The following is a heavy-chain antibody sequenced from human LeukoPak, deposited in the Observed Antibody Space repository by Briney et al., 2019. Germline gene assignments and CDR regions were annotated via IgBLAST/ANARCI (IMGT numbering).Heavy chain of an antibody. CDR1: GGSISSYY. D-gene: IGHD6-19*01. V-gene: IGHV4-59*01. CDR2: IYNSGST. J-gene: IGHJ4*02. CDR3: VSGSSGWVAY. Sequence: SETLPLTCSVSGGSISSYYWGWIRQPPGKGLEWIGNIYNSGSTNYNPSLKSRGTISVDTSKNQFSLKLSSVTAAATAVYYCVSGSSGWVAYWGQGTLVTVSS.